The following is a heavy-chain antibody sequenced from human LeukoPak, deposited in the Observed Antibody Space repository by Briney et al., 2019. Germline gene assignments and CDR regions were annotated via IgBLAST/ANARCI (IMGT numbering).Heavy chain of an antibody. Sequence: GGSLRLSCAASGFTFDDYAMHWVRQAPGKGLEWVSGISWNSGSIGYANSVKGRFTISRDNAKNSLYLQMNSLRAEDTALYYCAKDNFFLWGQGTLVTVSS. V-gene: IGHV3-9*01. CDR3: AKDNFFL. CDR1: GFTFDDYA. J-gene: IGHJ4*02. D-gene: IGHD2/OR15-2a*01. CDR2: ISWNSGSI.